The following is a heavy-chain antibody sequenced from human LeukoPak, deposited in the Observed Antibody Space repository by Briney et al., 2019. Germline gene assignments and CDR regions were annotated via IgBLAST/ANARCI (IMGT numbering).Heavy chain of an antibody. J-gene: IGHJ5*02. D-gene: IGHD1-14*01. V-gene: IGHV3-66*01. CDR2: LYGGGST. CDR1: GFTMSNNY. Sequence: PGGSLRLSCAASGFTMSNNYMSWLRQAPGKGLECVSVLYGGGSTYYADSVKGRFTISRDNSKNTLYLQMNSLRAEDTAVYYCAANHPFDPWGQGTLVTVSS. CDR3: AANHPFDP.